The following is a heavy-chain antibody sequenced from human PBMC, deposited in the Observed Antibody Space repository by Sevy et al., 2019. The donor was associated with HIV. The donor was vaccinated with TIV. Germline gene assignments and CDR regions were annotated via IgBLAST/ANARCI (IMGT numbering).Heavy chain of an antibody. V-gene: IGHV3-30*18. J-gene: IGHJ1*01. CDR1: GFTFSSYG. CDR3: AKDRGSAAAGMGMAAEYFQY. CDR2: ISYDGSNK. D-gene: IGHD6-13*01. Sequence: GGSLRLSCAASGFTFSSYGMHWVRQAPGKGLEWVAVISYDGSNKYYADSVNGRFTISRDNSKNTLYLQMNSLRAEDTAVYYWAKDRGSAAAGMGMAAEYFQYWGQGTLVTVSS.